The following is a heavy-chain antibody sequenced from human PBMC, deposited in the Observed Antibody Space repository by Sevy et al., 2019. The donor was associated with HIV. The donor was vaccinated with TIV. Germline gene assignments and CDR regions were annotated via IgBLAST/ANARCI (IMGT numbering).Heavy chain of an antibody. CDR2: IKQDGSEK. CDR3: ARGKVVGATRYYYYYGMDV. V-gene: IGHV3-7*01. J-gene: IGHJ6*02. Sequence: GGSLRLSCAASGFTFSSYWMSWVRQAPGKGLEWVANIKQDGSEKYYVDSEKGRFTISRDNAKNSLYLQMNSLRAEDTAVYYCARGKVVGATRYYYYYGMDVWGQGTTVTVSS. D-gene: IGHD1-26*01. CDR1: GFTFSSYW.